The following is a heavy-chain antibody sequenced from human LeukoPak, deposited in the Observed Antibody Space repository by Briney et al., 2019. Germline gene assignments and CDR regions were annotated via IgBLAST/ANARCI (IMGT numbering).Heavy chain of an antibody. Sequence: ASVKVSCKASGYTFTVYYMHWVRQAPGQGLEWMGWINPNSGGTNYAQKFQGWVTMTRDTSISTAYMELSRLRSDDTAVYYCARGWQYGDYDFDYWGQGTLVIVPS. CDR3: ARGWQYGDYDFDY. CDR2: INPNSGGT. V-gene: IGHV1-2*04. J-gene: IGHJ4*02. D-gene: IGHD4-17*01. CDR1: GYTFTVYY.